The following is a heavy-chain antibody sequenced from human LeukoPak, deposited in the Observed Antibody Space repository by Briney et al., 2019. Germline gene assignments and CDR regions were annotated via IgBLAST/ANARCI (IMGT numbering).Heavy chain of an antibody. Sequence: GGSPRLSCAASGFTFSSYGMHWVRQAPGKGLEWVAVISYDGSNKYYADSVKGRFTISRDNSKNTLYLQMNSLRTEDTAVYFCARDNYSSSWYKGEFVYWGQGTLVTVSS. V-gene: IGHV3-30*03. CDR2: ISYDGSNK. J-gene: IGHJ4*02. CDR1: GFTFSSYG. D-gene: IGHD6-13*01. CDR3: ARDNYSSSWYKGEFVY.